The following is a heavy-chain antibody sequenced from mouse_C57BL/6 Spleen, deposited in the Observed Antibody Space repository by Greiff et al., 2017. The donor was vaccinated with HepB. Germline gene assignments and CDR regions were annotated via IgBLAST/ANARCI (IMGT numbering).Heavy chain of an antibody. CDR1: GYAFSSSW. CDR3: ARRGVYSNFFDY. D-gene: IGHD2-5*01. Sequence: VHLVESGPELVKPGASVKISCKASGYAFSSSWMNWVKQRPGKGLEWIGRIYPGDGDTNYNGKFKGKATLTADKSSSTAYMQLSSLTSEDSAVYFCARRGVYSNFFDYWGQGTTLTVTS. CDR2: IYPGDGDT. J-gene: IGHJ2*01. V-gene: IGHV1-82*01.